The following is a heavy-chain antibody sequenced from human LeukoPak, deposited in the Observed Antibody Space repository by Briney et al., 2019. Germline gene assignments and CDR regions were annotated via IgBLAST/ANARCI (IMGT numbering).Heavy chain of an antibody. CDR2: INPSGGST. CDR3: ARGGHGVYSSGWYVY. J-gene: IGHJ4*02. CDR1: GYTFTSYY. Sequence: ASVKVSCKASGYTFTSYYMHWVRQAPGQGLEWMGIINPSGGSTSYAQKFQGRVTMTRDTFTSTVYMELSSLRSEDTAVYYCARGGHGVYSSGWYVYWGQGTLVTVSS. V-gene: IGHV1-46*01. D-gene: IGHD6-19*01.